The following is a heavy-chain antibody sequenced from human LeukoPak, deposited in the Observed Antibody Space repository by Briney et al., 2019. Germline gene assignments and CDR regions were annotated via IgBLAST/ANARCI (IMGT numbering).Heavy chain of an antibody. J-gene: IGHJ4*02. Sequence: EGSLRLSCAASGFTVSSNYMSWVRQAPGKGLEWVSVIYSGGSTYYADSVKGRFAISRDNSKNTLYLQMNSLRAEDTAVYYCARGIYCSGGSCDDYWGQGTLVTVSS. V-gene: IGHV3-66*01. CDR3: ARGIYCSGGSCDDY. D-gene: IGHD2-15*01. CDR2: IYSGGST. CDR1: GFTVSSNY.